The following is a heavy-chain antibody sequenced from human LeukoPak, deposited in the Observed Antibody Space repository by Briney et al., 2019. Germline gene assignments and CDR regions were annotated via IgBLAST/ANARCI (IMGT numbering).Heavy chain of an antibody. D-gene: IGHD3-9*01. J-gene: IGHJ4*02. CDR2: IRYDGSNK. V-gene: IGHV3-30*02. CDR3: AKGRRSLVSAFDY. CDR1: GFTFSSYG. Sequence: PGGALRLSCAASGFTFSSYGMHWVRQAPGKGLEWVAFIRYDGSNKYYADSVKGGFTISRDNSKKTLYLQMNSLRAEDTAVYYCAKGRRSLVSAFDYWGQGTLVTVSS.